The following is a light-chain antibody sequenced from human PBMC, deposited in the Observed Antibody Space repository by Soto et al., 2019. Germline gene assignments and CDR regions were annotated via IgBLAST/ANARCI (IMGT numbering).Light chain of an antibody. J-gene: IGLJ2*01. V-gene: IGLV1-40*01. CDR1: SSNIGAGYD. CDR3: RSYDSSLSGSV. Sequence: QSVLTQPPSVSGAPGQRVTISCTGSSSNIGAGYDVHWYQHLPGTAPKLLIYGNTNRPSGVPDRFSGSKSGTSASLAITGLQAEDEADYYCRSYDSSLSGSVFGGGTKLTVL. CDR2: GNT.